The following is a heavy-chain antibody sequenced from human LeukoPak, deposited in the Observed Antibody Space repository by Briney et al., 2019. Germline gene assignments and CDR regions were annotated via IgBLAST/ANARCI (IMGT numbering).Heavy chain of an antibody. D-gene: IGHD1-26*01. CDR3: ARDPKWELPDY. CDR2: ISYDGSNK. J-gene: IGHJ4*02. V-gene: IGHV3-30-3*01. Sequence: PGRSLRLSCAASGFTFSSYAMHWVRQAPGKGLEWVAVISYDGSNKYYADSVKGRFTISRDNSKNTLYLQMNSLRAEDTAVYYCARDPKWELPDYWGQGTLVTVSS. CDR1: GFTFSSYA.